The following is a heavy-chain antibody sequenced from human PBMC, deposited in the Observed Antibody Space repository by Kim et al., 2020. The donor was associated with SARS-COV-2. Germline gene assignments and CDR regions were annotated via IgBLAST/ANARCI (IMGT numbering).Heavy chain of an antibody. CDR2: ISSSSSYI. CDR1: GFTFSSYS. CDR3: ARGSYSYYDFWSGYFNIDY. J-gene: IGHJ4*02. Sequence: GGSLRLSCAASGFTFSSYSMNWVRQAPGKGLEWVSSISSSSSYIYYADSVKGRFTISRDNAKNSLYLQMNSLRAEDTAVYYCARGSYSYYDFWSGYFNIDYWGQGTLVTVSS. V-gene: IGHV3-21*01. D-gene: IGHD3-3*01.